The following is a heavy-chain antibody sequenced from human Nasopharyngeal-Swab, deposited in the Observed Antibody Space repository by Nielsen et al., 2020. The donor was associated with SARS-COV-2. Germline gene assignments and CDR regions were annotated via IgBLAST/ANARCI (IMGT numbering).Heavy chain of an antibody. CDR1: GGPTSSYH. J-gene: IGHJ4*02. V-gene: IGHV4-4*07. Sequence: SETLSLTFTLSGGPTSSYHWSWIPQPPGKGLGGIGRIYTSGSTNYNPSLKSRVTISVDTSKNQFSLKLSSVTAADTAVYYCARDQYCSGGSCTVFDYWGQGTLVTVSS. D-gene: IGHD2-15*01. CDR2: IYTSGST. CDR3: ARDQYCSGGSCTVFDY.